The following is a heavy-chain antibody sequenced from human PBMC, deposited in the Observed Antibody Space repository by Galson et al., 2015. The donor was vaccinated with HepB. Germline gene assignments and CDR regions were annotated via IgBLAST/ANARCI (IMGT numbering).Heavy chain of an antibody. V-gene: IGHV3-23*01. Sequence: SLRLSCAASGFTFTNYAMSWVRQAPGKGLEWVSAISGSGGSTYYADSVKGRFTISRDNSKNTLYLQMNSLRVEDTAMYYCTSTMVTQFDYWGQGALVTVSS. CDR1: GFTFTNYA. CDR2: ISGSGGST. D-gene: IGHD4-23*01. CDR3: TSTMVTQFDY. J-gene: IGHJ4*02.